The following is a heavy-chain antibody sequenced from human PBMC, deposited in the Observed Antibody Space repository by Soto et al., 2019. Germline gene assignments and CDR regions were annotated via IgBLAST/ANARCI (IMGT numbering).Heavy chain of an antibody. CDR3: ARGNSSGWSFYYYYGMDV. J-gene: IGHJ6*02. D-gene: IGHD6-19*01. CDR1: GGSISSYY. Sequence: QVQLQESGPGLVKPSETLSLTCTVSGGSISSYYWSWIRQPPGKGLEWIGYIYYSGSTNYNPSLKSRVTISVDTSKHQFSLKLSSVTAADTAVYYCARGNSSGWSFYYYYGMDVWGQGTTVTVSS. V-gene: IGHV4-59*01. CDR2: IYYSGST.